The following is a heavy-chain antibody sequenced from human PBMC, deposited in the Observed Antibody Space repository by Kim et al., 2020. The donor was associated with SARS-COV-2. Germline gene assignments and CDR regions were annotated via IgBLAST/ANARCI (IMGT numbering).Heavy chain of an antibody. V-gene: IGHV4-39*02. Sequence: SETLSLTCTVSGGSISSSSYYWGWIRQPPGKGLEWIGCIYYSGNTYYNPSLKSRVTISVDTSKNQFSLNLSSVTAADTAVYYCARDPLITMILGPQGYYYGMDVWGQGTTVTVSS. D-gene: IGHD3-22*01. CDR1: GGSISSSSYY. J-gene: IGHJ6*02. CDR2: IYYSGNT. CDR3: ARDPLITMILGPQGYYYGMDV.